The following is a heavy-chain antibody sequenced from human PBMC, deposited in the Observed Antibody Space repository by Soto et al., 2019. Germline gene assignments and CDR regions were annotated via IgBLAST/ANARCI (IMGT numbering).Heavy chain of an antibody. CDR3: ARDVYCGGDCYHYGMDV. V-gene: IGHV3-48*02. D-gene: IGHD2-21*01. CDR1: GFTFSNYN. J-gene: IGHJ6*02. CDR2: ISSSSSTI. Sequence: VQLVESGGGLVQPGGSLRLSCAASGFTFSNYNMNWARQAPGKGLEWVSKISSSSSTIYYVDSVKARFTISRDNAKNSLYMPMNSLRDEDTAVDYCARDVYCGGDCYHYGMDVWCQGTTVTVS.